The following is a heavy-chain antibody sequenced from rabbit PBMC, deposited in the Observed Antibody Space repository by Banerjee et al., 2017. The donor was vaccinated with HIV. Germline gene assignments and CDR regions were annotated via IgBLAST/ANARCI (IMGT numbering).Heavy chain of an antibody. J-gene: IGHJ4*01. CDR2: IYIGTTYSA. Sequence: QEQLVESGGGLVQPEGSLTLTCTASGFSFSSSDWICWVRQAPGKGLEWIGCIYIGTTYSAAYASWAKGRFTITKTSSTTVTLQMTSLTAADTATYFCARSYAGYGFNLWGPGTLVTVS. CDR3: ARSYAGYGFNL. CDR1: GFSFSSSDW. D-gene: IGHD7-1*01. V-gene: IGHV1S45*01.